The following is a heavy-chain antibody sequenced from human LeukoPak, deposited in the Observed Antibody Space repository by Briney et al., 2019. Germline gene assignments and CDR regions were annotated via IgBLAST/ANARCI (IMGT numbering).Heavy chain of an antibody. J-gene: IGHJ5*02. CDR2: INPSGGST. D-gene: IGHD3-10*01. V-gene: IGHV1-46*01. CDR3: ARARGHYGSGRGYNWFDP. Sequence: ASVKVSCKASGYTFTSYYMHWVRQAPGQGLEWMGIINPSGGSTSYAQKFQGRVTMTRDMSTSTVYMELSSLRSEDTAVYYCARARGHYGSGRGYNWFDPWGQGTLVTVSS. CDR1: GYTFTSYY.